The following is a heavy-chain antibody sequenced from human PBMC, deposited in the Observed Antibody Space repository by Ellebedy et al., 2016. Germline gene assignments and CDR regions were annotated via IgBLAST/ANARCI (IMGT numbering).Heavy chain of an antibody. CDR1: GGSISSGDYY. CDR3: ARDRGGYEGDYYYGMDV. D-gene: IGHD5-12*01. V-gene: IGHV4-30-4*01. Sequence: SETLSLXXTVSGGSISSGDYYWSWIRQPPGKGLEWIGYIYYSGSTYYNPSLKSRVTISVDTSKNQFSLKLSSVTAADTAVYYCARDRGGYEGDYYYGMDVWGQGTTVTVSS. J-gene: IGHJ6*02. CDR2: IYYSGST.